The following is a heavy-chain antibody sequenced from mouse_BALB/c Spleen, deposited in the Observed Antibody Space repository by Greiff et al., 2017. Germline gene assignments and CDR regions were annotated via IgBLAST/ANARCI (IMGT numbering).Heavy chain of an antibody. V-gene: IGHV1S22*01. Sequence: LQQPGSELVRPGASVKLSCKASGYTFTSYWMHWVKQRHGQGLEWIGNIYPGSGSTNYDEKFKSKGTLTVDTSSSTAYMHLSSLTSEDSAVYYCTRGGNYPDYWGQGTTLTVSS. D-gene: IGHD1-1*02. CDR3: TRGGNYPDY. CDR1: GYTFTSYW. CDR2: IYPGSGST. J-gene: IGHJ2*01.